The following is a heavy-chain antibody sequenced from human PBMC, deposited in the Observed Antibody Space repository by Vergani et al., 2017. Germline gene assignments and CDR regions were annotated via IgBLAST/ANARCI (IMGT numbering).Heavy chain of an antibody. Sequence: QVQLQQSGPGLVKPSETLSLSCVVSGYSISSGYHWGWIRQPPGKGLEYIGSIYHSGSTFSNPSLESRVTISVDTSKNELSLKLQSVTAADTAVYYCARDLSRYYDSSGYYLSFDYWGQGTLVTVSS. CDR1: GYSISSGYH. D-gene: IGHD3-22*01. V-gene: IGHV4-38-2*02. CDR2: IYHSGST. J-gene: IGHJ4*02. CDR3: ARDLSRYYDSSGYYLSFDY.